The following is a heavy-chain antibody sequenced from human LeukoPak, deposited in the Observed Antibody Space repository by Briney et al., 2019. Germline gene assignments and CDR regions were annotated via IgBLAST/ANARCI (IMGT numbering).Heavy chain of an antibody. CDR3: ARGFSDSSGWYWHYYYYMDV. Sequence: ASVKVSCKASGYPFTSYDINWVRQATGQGLEWMGWMNPNSGNTGYAQKFQGRVTMTRNTSISTAYMELSSLRSEDTAVYYCARGFSDSSGWYWHYYYYMDVWGKGTTVTVSS. CDR1: GYPFTSYD. V-gene: IGHV1-8*01. J-gene: IGHJ6*03. D-gene: IGHD6-19*01. CDR2: MNPNSGNT.